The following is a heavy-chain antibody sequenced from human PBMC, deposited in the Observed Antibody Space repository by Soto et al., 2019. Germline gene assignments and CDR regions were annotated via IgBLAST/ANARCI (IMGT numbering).Heavy chain of an antibody. V-gene: IGHV3-66*01. Sequence: EVQLVESGGGLVQPGGSLRLSCAASGFTVSSNYMSWVRQAPGKGLEWVSVIYSGGSTYYADSVKGRFTISRDNSKNTLYLQMNSLSAEDTAVYYCARAEEVELTLDYWGQGTLVTVSS. CDR2: IYSGGST. CDR3: ARAEEVELTLDY. D-gene: IGHD1-26*01. J-gene: IGHJ4*02. CDR1: GFTVSSNY.